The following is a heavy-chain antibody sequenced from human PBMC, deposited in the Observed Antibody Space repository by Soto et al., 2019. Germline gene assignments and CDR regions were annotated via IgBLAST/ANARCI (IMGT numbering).Heavy chain of an antibody. V-gene: IGHV3-73*01. CDR1: GFTFSGSA. Sequence: EVQLVESGGGLVQPGGSLKLSCAASGFTFSGSAMHWVRQASGKGLEWVGRIRSKPNNYATEYGASVKGRFTISRDDSKNTAYLQINSLNSEDTAVYYYSRQASDFWSGKPQYYLDVWGKGTTVTVSS. CDR3: SRQASDFWSGKPQYYLDV. D-gene: IGHD3-3*01. J-gene: IGHJ6*03. CDR2: IRSKPNNYAT.